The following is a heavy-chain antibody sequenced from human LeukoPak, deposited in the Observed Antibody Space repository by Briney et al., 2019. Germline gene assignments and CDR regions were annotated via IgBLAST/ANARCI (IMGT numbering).Heavy chain of an antibody. CDR3: ARRSNDDLWTGIRDYFVL. Sequence: PSETLSLTCTVPGGSISNYYRSWIRQTPGKGLEWIGSIHYDGSPNYNVSLKSRITMAVATTKNQISLKLTSVSAADTAVYFYARRSNDDLWTGIRDYFVLWGQGTLVAASS. CDR1: GGSISNYY. D-gene: IGHD3/OR15-3a*01. V-gene: IGHV4-59*08. CDR2: IHYDGSP. J-gene: IGHJ4*02.